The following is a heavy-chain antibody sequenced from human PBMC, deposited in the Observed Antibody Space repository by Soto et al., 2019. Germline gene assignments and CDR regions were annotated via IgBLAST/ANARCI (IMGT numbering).Heavy chain of an antibody. CDR2: VASKPEGYTT. D-gene: IGHD1-26*01. CDR3: NKYSGTLSAPAA. V-gene: IGHV3-73*01. J-gene: IGHJ5*02. Sequence: PGGSLILSCAASGYTFSDTAIHWVRQAPGKGLEWVGRVASKPEGYTTTYGASVKGRFTISRDESQNTAYLQMNSLKTEDTAVYYCNKYSGTLSAPAALGPGTLVTVSS. CDR1: GYTFSDTA.